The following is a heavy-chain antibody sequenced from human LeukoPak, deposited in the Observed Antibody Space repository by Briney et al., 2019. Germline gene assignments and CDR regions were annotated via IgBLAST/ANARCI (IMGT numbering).Heavy chain of an antibody. J-gene: IGHJ4*02. CDR2: IYYSGST. D-gene: IGHD5-18*01. Sequence: PSETLSLTCTVSGASLSSGSYYWSWIRQPAGKGLEWIGYIYYSGSTNYNPSLKSRVTISVDTSKNQFSLKLSSVTAADTAVYYCARDRSGGYSYDWGQGTLVTVSS. V-gene: IGHV4-61*10. CDR3: ARDRSGGYSYD. CDR1: GASLSSGSYY.